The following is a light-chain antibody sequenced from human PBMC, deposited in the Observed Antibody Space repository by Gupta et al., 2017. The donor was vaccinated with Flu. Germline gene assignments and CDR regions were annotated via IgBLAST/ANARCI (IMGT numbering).Light chain of an antibody. V-gene: IGKV1-39*01. CDR2: GAS. Sequence: DIHMTQSPSALSVSLGDRVIITCRASQDIITYVNWYQQKPGEVPRLVIYGASNLQSGVPSGFSGSGSGTDFTLTISSLRPEDFATYYCQQTFSTPHTFGQGTRVEMK. CDR3: QQTFSTPHT. CDR1: QDIITY. J-gene: IGKJ2*01.